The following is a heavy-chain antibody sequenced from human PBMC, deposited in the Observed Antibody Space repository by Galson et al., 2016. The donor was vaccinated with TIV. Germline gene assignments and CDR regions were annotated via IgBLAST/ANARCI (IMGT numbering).Heavy chain of an antibody. J-gene: IGHJ4*02. CDR3: ARIPTTWKIYIYIGSH. CDR1: GASFSDYY. V-gene: IGHV4-34*01. CDR2: INHTGTT. D-gene: IGHD1-1*01. Sequence: ETLSLTCAVYGASFSDYYCSWLRQAPGKGLEWIGEINHTGTTNYNPSLKRRVTMSVDTSKNQISLKLRSVSAADTAVYYCARIPTTWKIYIYIGSHWGQGTLVTASS.